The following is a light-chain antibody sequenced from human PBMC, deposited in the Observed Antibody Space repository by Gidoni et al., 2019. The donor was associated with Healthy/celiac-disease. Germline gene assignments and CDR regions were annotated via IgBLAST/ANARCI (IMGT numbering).Light chain of an antibody. CDR1: SSNSGSNT. V-gene: IGLV1-44*01. CDR2: SNN. CDR3: AAWDDSLNGWV. Sequence: QSVLTQPPPASGTPGQGVTISCSGSSSNSGSNTVNWYQQLPGTAPKLLIYSNNQRPSGVPDRFSGSKSGTSASLAISGLQSEDEADYYCAAWDDSLNGWVFGGGTKLTVL. J-gene: IGLJ3*02.